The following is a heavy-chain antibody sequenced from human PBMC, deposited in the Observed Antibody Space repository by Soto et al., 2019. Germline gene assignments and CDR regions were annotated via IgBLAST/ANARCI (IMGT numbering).Heavy chain of an antibody. D-gene: IGHD1-7*01. V-gene: IGHV3-73*01. J-gene: IGHJ5*02. Sequence: GGSLRLSCAASGFTFSGSAVHWVRQASGKGLEWVGRVKTKTDNYATAYAASVRGRFTVSRDDSKDTAYLQMNSLKTEDTAVYYCTRLPNWNFRFDPWGQGTLVTVSS. CDR3: TRLPNWNFRFDP. CDR1: GFTFSGSA. CDR2: VKTKTDNYAT.